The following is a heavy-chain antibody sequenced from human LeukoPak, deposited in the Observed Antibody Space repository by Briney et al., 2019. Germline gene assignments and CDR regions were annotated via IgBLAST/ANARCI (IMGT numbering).Heavy chain of an antibody. J-gene: IGHJ4*02. CDR3: ARRGAVSGGSDY. Sequence: GGSLRLSCTVSGFTVSINSMSWVRQAPGKGLEWVSFIYSGGNTHYSDSVKGRFTISRDNSKNTLYLQMGSLRAEDMAVYYCARRGAVSGGSDYWGQGTLVTVSS. V-gene: IGHV3-66*02. D-gene: IGHD3-16*01. CDR1: GFTVSINS. CDR2: IYSGGNT.